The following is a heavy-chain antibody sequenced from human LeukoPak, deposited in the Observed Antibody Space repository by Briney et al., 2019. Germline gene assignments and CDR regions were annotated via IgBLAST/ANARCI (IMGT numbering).Heavy chain of an antibody. V-gene: IGHV1-69*13. J-gene: IGHJ4*02. CDR1: GGTFSSYA. Sequence: SVKVSSKASGGTFSSYAISWVRQAPGQGLEWMGGIIPIFGTANYAQKFQGRVTITADESTSTACMELSSLRSEDTAMYYCTRDGDSSGSPLLYFDYWGQGTLVTVSS. D-gene: IGHD3-22*01. CDR2: IIPIFGTA. CDR3: TRDGDSSGSPLLYFDY.